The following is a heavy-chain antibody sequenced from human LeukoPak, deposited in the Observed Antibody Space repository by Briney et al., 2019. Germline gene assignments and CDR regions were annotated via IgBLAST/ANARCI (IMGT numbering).Heavy chain of an antibody. J-gene: IGHJ3*02. CDR3: ARDRCSSTSCSPQSDAFDI. D-gene: IGHD2-2*01. CDR2: IRSDGSNK. CDR1: GFTFGSYG. Sequence: GGSLRLSCAASGFTFGSYGMHWVRQAPGKGLEWVTFIRSDGSNKYYADSVKGRFTISRDNSKNTLYLQMNSLRAEDTAVYYCARDRCSSTSCSPQSDAFDIWGQGTMVTVSS. V-gene: IGHV3-30*02.